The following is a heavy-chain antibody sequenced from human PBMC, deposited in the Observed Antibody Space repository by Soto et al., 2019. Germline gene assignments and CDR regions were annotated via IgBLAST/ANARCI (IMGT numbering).Heavy chain of an antibody. J-gene: IGHJ5*02. Sequence: VASVKVSCKASGYTFTGYYMHWVRQAPGQGLEWMGWIDPNSGGTNYAQKFQGRVTMTRDTSISTAYMELSRLRSDDTAVYYCARVIRISGGNWFDPWGQGTLVTV. D-gene: IGHD1-26*01. V-gene: IGHV1-2*02. CDR2: IDPNSGGT. CDR1: GYTFTGYY. CDR3: ARVIRISGGNWFDP.